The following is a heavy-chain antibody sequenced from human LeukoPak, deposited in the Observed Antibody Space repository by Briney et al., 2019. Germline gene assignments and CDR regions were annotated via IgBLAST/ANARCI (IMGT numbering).Heavy chain of an antibody. D-gene: IGHD3-22*01. CDR1: GGTFSSYA. CDR2: IIPIFGTA. V-gene: IGHV1-69*13. CDR3: ASYSSGYYGSFDY. J-gene: IGHJ4*02. Sequence: GASVKVSCKASGGTFSSYAISWVRQAPGQGLEWMGGIIPIFGTANYAQKFQGRVTITADESTSTAYTELSSLRSEDTAVYYCASYSSGYYGSFDYWGQGTLVTVSS.